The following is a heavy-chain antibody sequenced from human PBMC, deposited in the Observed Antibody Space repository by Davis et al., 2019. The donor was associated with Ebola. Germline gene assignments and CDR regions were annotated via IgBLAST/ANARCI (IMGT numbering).Heavy chain of an antibody. V-gene: IGHV3-73*01. CDR2: IRSKANSYAT. CDR3: TSTYSSSWYYFDY. Sequence: PGGSLRLSCAASGFTFSGSAMHWVRQASGKGLEWVGRIRSKANSYATAYAAPVKGRFTISRDDSKNTAYLQMNSLKTEDTAVYYCTSTYSSSWYYFDYWGQGTLVTVSS. J-gene: IGHJ4*02. D-gene: IGHD6-13*01. CDR1: GFTFSGSA.